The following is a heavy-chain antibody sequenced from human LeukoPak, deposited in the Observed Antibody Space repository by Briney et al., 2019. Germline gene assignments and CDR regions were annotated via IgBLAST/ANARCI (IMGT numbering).Heavy chain of an antibody. Sequence: GGSLRLSYAASGFTFSSYAMHWVRQAPGKGLEWVAVISYDGSNKYYADSVKGRFTISRDNSKNTLYLQMNSLRAEDTAVYYSSGYPDYWGQGTLVTVSS. D-gene: IGHD3-22*01. V-gene: IGHV3-30-3*02. J-gene: IGHJ4*02. CDR2: ISYDGSNK. CDR1: GFTFSSYA. CDR3: SGYPDY.